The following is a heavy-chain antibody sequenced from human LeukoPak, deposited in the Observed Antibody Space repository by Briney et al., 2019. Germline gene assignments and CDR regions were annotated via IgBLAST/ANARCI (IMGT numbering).Heavy chain of an antibody. CDR3: ARYHYDTTVYYYYGMDV. CDR2: IYYSGST. J-gene: IGHJ6*02. CDR1: GGSLSSGDYY. D-gene: IGHD3-9*01. Sequence: SETLSLTCTVSGGSLSSGDYYWSWVRQPPGTGLEWIGYIYYSGSTYYNPSLKSRVTISVDTSKNQFSLKLTSVTAADTAVYYCARYHYDTTVYYYYGMDVWGQGTTVTVSS. V-gene: IGHV4-30-4*01.